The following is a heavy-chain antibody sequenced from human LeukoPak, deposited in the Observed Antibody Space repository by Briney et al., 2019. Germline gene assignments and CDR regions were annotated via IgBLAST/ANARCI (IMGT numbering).Heavy chain of an antibody. V-gene: IGHV3-53*01. D-gene: IGHD6-6*01. CDR3: ARDRLYSSSSEDY. J-gene: IGHJ4*02. CDR1: GFTVSSNY. CDR2: IYSGGST. Sequence: AGGSLRLSCAASGFTVSSNYMSWVRQAPEKGLELVSVIYSGGSTYYADSVQGRFTISRDNSKNTLYLQMNSLRAEDTAVYYCARDRLYSSSSEDYWGQGILVTVSS.